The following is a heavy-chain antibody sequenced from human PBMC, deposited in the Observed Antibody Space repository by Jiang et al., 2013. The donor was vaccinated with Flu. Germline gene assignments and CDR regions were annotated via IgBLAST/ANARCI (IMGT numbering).Heavy chain of an antibody. J-gene: IGHJ5*02. CDR1: GASVRTTSYY. CDR2: INYSGTT. V-gene: IGHV4-39*01. D-gene: IGHD2-21*02. Sequence: PGLVKPSETLSLTCTLSGASVRTTSYYWGWIRQPPGKGLEWIGNINYSGTTYYNPSLTGRVTISVDTSKNQFSLRLTSVTAADTAVYYCARLGVVTTIRHWFDPWGQGTLVTVPS. CDR3: ARLGVVTTIRHWFDP.